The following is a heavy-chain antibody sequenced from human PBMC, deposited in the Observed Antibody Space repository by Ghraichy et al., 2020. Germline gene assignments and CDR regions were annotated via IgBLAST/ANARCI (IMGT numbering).Heavy chain of an antibody. Sequence: SETLSLTCAVYGGSFSGYYWSWIRQPPGKGLEWIGEINHSGSTNYNPSLKSRVTISVDTSKNQFSLKLSSVTAADTAVYYCASLYDSSGYDRPQSYYYGMDVWGQGTTVTVSS. D-gene: IGHD3-22*01. CDR3: ASLYDSSGYDRPQSYYYGMDV. V-gene: IGHV4-34*01. CDR2: INHSGST. J-gene: IGHJ6*02. CDR1: GGSFSGYY.